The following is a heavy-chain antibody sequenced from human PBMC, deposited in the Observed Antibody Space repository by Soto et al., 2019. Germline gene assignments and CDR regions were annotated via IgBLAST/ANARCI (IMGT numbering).Heavy chain of an antibody. CDR1: GFNVRSHG. Sequence: PGGSLRLSCEGSGFNVRSHGMHWVRQAPGKGREWIAYISTRSNVVYYANSVTGRFTIPRDTGDNSVFLRMNSLKDDDTALYYCVREAISGPLDFWGQGTLVTVSS. V-gene: IGHV3-21*05. CDR2: ISTRSNVV. D-gene: IGHD1-26*01. CDR3: VREAISGPLDF. J-gene: IGHJ4*02.